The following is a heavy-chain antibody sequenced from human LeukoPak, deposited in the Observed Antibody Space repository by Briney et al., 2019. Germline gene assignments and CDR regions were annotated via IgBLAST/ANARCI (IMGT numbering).Heavy chain of an antibody. CDR1: GYTFTGYY. J-gene: IGHJ4*02. CDR3: ARDMGTTVVTFDY. V-gene: IGHV1-2*04. CDR2: INPNSGGT. D-gene: IGHD4-23*01. Sequence: GASVKVSCKASGYTFTGYYMHWVRQAPGQGLEWMGWINPNSGGTNYAQKFQGWVTMTRDTSISTAYMELSRLRSDDTAVYCCARDMGTTVVTFDYWGQGTLVTVSS.